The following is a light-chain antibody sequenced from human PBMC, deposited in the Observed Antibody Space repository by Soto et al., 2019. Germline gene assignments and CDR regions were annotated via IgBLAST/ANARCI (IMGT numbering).Light chain of an antibody. J-gene: IGKJ4*01. V-gene: IGKV1-39*01. Sequence: DSQVTQSTSSLSASVGDRVTITCRASQSISTYLHWYQQKPGKAPNLLIYAASTLQSGVPSRFSGSGSGTDFTLTISSLQPEDFATYFCQHGYSTPLTFGGVTNVDIK. CDR1: QSISTY. CDR2: AAS. CDR3: QHGYSTPLT.